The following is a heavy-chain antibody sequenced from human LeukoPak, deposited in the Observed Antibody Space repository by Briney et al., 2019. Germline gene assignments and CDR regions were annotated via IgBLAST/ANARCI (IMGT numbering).Heavy chain of an antibody. D-gene: IGHD6-13*01. V-gene: IGHV3-11*01. J-gene: IGHJ6*03. Sequence: GGSLRLSCAASGFTFSSYAMSWIRQAPGKGLEWVSYISSSGSTIYYADSVKGRFTISRDNAKNSLYLQMNSLRAEDTAVYYCARESEEYSSSWYYYYYMDVWGKGTTVTISS. CDR1: GFTFSSYA. CDR2: ISSSGSTI. CDR3: ARESEEYSSSWYYYYYMDV.